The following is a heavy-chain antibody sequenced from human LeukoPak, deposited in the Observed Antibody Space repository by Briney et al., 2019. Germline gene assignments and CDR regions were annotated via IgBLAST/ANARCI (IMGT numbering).Heavy chain of an antibody. CDR2: IYYSGST. CDR1: GGSISSSSYY. J-gene: IGHJ3*02. Sequence: SETLSLTCTVSGGSISSSSYYWGWIRQPPGKGLEWIGNIYYSGSTYYNPSLKSRVTISVDTSKNQFSLKLSSVTAADTAVYYCARRPATDAFDIWGQGTMVTVSS. D-gene: IGHD6-6*01. CDR3: ARRPATDAFDI. V-gene: IGHV4-39*07.